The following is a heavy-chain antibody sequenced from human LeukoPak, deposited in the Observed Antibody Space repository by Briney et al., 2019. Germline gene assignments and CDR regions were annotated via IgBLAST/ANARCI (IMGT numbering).Heavy chain of an antibody. D-gene: IGHD4-17*01. CDR3: AKDDTHDPKSGDYDA. CDR1: GFTFSNYA. V-gene: IGHV3-23*01. J-gene: IGHJ5*02. Sequence: PGGSLGLSCATSGFTFSNYAMSWVRQAPGKGLEWVSVISGSGVSTYYADSVKGRFIISRDNSKNTVFLQMNSLRAEDSAVYYCAKDDTHDPKSGDYDAWGQGTLVTVSS. CDR2: ISGSGVST.